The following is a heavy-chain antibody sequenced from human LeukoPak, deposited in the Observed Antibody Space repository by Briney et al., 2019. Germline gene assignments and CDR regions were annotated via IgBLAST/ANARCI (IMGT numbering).Heavy chain of an antibody. V-gene: IGHV3-53*01. CDR2: IYSGGST. CDR3: ARAKLRYFDWLSRERAFDI. CDR1: GFTVSSNY. D-gene: IGHD3-9*01. J-gene: IGHJ3*02. Sequence: GGSLRLSCAASGFTVSSNYMSWVRQAPGKGLEWVSVIYSGGSTYYADSVKGRFTISRDNSKNTLYLQMNSLRAEDTAVYYCARAKLRYFDWLSRERAFDIWGQGTMVTVSS.